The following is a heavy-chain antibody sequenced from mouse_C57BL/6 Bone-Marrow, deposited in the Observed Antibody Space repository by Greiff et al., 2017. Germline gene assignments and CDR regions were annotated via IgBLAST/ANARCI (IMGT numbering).Heavy chain of an antibody. CDR3: AFTTVVAPYAMDY. J-gene: IGHJ4*01. CDR2: IDPANGNT. Sequence: EVQGVESVAELVRPGASVKLSCTASGFNIKNTYMHWVKQRPEQGLEWIGRIDPANGNTKYAPKFQGKATITADTSSNTAYLQLSSLTSEDTAIYYCAFTTVVAPYAMDYWGQGTSVTVSS. D-gene: IGHD1-1*01. CDR1: GFNIKNTY. V-gene: IGHV14-3*01.